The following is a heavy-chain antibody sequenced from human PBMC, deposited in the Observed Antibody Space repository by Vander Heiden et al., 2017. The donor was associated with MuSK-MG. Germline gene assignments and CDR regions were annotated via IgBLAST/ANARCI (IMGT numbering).Heavy chain of an antibody. Sequence: EVQLLESGGGLVQPGGSLRLSCAASGFTFSTYARTWPRPAPGKGLEWVSIISGTGGGTYYADSVKGRFTASRDTSRNTLYLQMNSLRVEDTAVYYCAKRHCSSSSCYAFDYWGQGTLVTVSS. V-gene: IGHV3-23*01. J-gene: IGHJ4*02. CDR2: ISGTGGGT. CDR1: GFTFSTYA. D-gene: IGHD2-2*01. CDR3: AKRHCSSSSCYAFDY.